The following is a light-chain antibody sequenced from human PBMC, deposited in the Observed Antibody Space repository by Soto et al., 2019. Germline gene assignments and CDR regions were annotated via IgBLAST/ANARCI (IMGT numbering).Light chain of an antibody. CDR1: SSDVGGYNS. V-gene: IGLV2-14*01. J-gene: IGLJ2*01. CDR3: SSYTSTSFVV. CDR2: DVS. Sequence: QSVLTQPASVSGSPGQSITFSCTGTSSDVGGYNSVSWYQQHPGKAPKLMTYDVSHRPSGVSNRFSGSKSGNTASLTISGLQAEDEADYYCSSYTSTSFVVFGGGTQLTVL.